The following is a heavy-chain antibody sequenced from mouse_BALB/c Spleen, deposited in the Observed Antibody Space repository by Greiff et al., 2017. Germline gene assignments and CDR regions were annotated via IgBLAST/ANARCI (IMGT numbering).Heavy chain of an antibody. CDR2: IDPANGNT. J-gene: IGHJ2*01. CDR1: GFNIKDTS. Sequence: EVQLQQSGAELVKPGASVKLSCTASGFNIKDTSMHWVKQRPEQGLEWIGRIDPANGNTKYDPKFQGKATITADTSSNTAYLQLSSLTSEDTAVYYCARYYYGRSPWDYWGQGTTLTVSA. D-gene: IGHD1-1*01. CDR3: ARYYYGRSPWDY. V-gene: IGHV14-3*02.